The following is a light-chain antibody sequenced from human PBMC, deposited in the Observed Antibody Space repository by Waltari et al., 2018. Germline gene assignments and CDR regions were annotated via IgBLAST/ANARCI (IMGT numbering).Light chain of an antibody. Sequence: QSALTQPASVSGSPGQSITISCTGTSSDVGGYNYVSWYQQHPGKAPKLIIYDVSNRTSGVSNRFSGSKSGNTASLTISGLQAEDEADFYCSSYTSSSTLLFGGGTKLTVL. J-gene: IGLJ3*02. CDR1: SSDVGGYNY. CDR2: DVS. CDR3: SSYTSSSTLL. V-gene: IGLV2-14*01.